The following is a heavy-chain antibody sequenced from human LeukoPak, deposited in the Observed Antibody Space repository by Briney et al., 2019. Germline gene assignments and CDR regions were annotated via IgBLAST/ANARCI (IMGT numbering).Heavy chain of an antibody. D-gene: IGHD6-13*01. V-gene: IGHV1-18*04. CDR1: GYTFTTYG. J-gene: IGHJ4*02. CDR3: ARWDRATAATFDY. CDR2: ISAYNGKT. Sequence: ASVKVSCKTSGYTFTTYGVNWVRQAPGQGLEWVGWISAYNGKTNYAQNLQGRVTMTTDTSTSTAYMELRSLRSDDTAVYYCARWDRATAATFDYWSQGTLVTVSP.